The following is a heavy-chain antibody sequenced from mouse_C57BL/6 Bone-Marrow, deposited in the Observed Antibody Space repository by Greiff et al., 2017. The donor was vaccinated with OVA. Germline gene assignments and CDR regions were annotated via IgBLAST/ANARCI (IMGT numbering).Heavy chain of an antibody. Sequence: VQLQQSGAELVRPGTSVKVSCKASGYAFTNYLIEWVKQRPGQGLEWIGVINPGSGGTNYNEKFKGKATLTADKSSSTAYMQLSSLISEDSAVYFCARRTLYGSSPYYAMDYWGQGTSVTVSS. J-gene: IGHJ4*01. CDR1: GYAFTNYL. CDR3: ARRTLYGSSPYYAMDY. D-gene: IGHD1-1*01. CDR2: INPGSGGT. V-gene: IGHV1-54*01.